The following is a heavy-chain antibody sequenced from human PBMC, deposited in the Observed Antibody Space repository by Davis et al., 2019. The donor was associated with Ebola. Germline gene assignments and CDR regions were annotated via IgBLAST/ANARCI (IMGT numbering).Heavy chain of an antibody. CDR2: ISSRNSYI. J-gene: IGHJ5*02. CDR1: RFPFSIRW. Sequence: GESLKISCVASRFPFSIRWMTWVRQAPGKGLEWVSSISSRNSYIHYADSVKGRFTISRDNAKNSLYLQMNSLGAEDTAVYYCARLTGSYPGWFDPWGQGTLVTVSS. CDR3: ARLTGSYPGWFDP. V-gene: IGHV3-21*01. D-gene: IGHD1-26*01.